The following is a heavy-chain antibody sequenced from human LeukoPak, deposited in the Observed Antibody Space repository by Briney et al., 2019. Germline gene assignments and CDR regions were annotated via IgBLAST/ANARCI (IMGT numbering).Heavy chain of an antibody. CDR2: IKQDGSEK. Sequence: QSGGSLRLSCAASGFTFSSYWMSWVRQAPGKGLEWVANIKQDGSEKYYVDSVKGRVTISRDNAKNSLSLQMNSLRAADTDVYSCARDLTVSGIAAAGMGYWGQGKLVTVSS. D-gene: IGHD6-13*01. V-gene: IGHV3-7*01. CDR1: GFTFSSYW. CDR3: ARDLTVSGIAAAGMGY. J-gene: IGHJ4*02.